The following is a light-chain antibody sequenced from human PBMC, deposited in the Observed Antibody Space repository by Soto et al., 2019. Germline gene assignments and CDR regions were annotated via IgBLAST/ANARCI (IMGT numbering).Light chain of an antibody. Sequence: EIVMTQSPATLSVSPGERATLSCRASQSVSSNLAWYQQKPGQAPRLLIYGAFSRATDIPDRFSGSGSGTDFTLTINRLEPEDSAVYYCQQYGSLITFGQGTRLEI. CDR3: QQYGSLIT. V-gene: IGKV3-20*01. CDR2: GAF. CDR1: QSVSSN. J-gene: IGKJ5*01.